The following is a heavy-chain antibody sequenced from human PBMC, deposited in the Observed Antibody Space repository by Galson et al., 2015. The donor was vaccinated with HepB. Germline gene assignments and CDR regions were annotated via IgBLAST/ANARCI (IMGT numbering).Heavy chain of an antibody. V-gene: IGHV4-39*01. Sequence: TLSLTCAVSGGSFSGSTYYWGWIRQPPGRGLEWIGSIYYTGNTHHNPSLKSRVTISVDTSKNQFSLKLSSVTAADTAVYYCAGTDCRSTGCFHIYGLDVRGQGTTVTVAS. J-gene: IGHJ6*02. CDR3: AGTDCRSTGCFHIYGLDV. CDR2: IYYTGNT. CDR1: GGSFSGSTYY. D-gene: IGHD2-2*01.